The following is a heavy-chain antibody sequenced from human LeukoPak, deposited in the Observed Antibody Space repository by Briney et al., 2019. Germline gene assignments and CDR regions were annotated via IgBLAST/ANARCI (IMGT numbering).Heavy chain of an antibody. CDR2: MYYTGTI. J-gene: IGHJ3*02. CDR1: GASITGHY. CDR3: ARGGAPPDAFDI. D-gene: IGHD3-16*01. Sequence: PSETLSLTCTVSGASITGHYWSWIRQPPGKGLEWVGYMYYTGTINYSPSPKSRLTTSIDASKNQFSLKLSSVTAADTAVYYCARGGAPPDAFDIWGQGTMVTVSS. V-gene: IGHV4-59*11.